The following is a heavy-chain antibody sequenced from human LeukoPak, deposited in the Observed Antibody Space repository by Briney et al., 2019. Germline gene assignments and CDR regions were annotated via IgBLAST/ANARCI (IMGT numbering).Heavy chain of an antibody. CDR3: AREFEYSTSGAGY. CDR2: MSILSGIT. D-gene: IGHD6-6*01. CDR1: GFPFSGYS. Sequence: GGSLRLSCAGSGFPFSGYSMNWVRQTPRKGLEWVSSMSILSGITYYAESVKGRFTVSRDNAKNLLHLQMNSLRVEDTAIYYCAREFEYSTSGAGYWGQGTLVTVSS. V-gene: IGHV3-21*01. J-gene: IGHJ4*02.